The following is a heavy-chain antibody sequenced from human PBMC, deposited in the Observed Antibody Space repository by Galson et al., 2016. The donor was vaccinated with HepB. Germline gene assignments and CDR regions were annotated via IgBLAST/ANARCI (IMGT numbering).Heavy chain of an antibody. CDR3: ARDYLRDYFDY. Sequence: SLRLSCAASGFIFSSYGMHWVRQAPGKGLEWVAVISYDGNNKYYADSVKGRFTISRDNSKKTLYLQMNSLRAEDTAVYYCARDYLRDYFDYWGQGTLVTVSS. CDR1: GFIFSSYG. D-gene: IGHD3-10*01. J-gene: IGHJ4*02. V-gene: IGHV3-30*19. CDR2: ISYDGNNK.